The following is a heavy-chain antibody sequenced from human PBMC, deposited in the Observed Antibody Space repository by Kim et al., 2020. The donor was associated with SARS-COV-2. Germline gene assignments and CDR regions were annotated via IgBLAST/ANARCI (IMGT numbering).Heavy chain of an antibody. CDR2: IYSGGST. V-gene: IGHV3-53*01. CDR1: GFTVSSNY. CDR3: ARVLSGEGDFDY. D-gene: IGHD2-15*01. J-gene: IGHJ4*02. Sequence: GGSLRLSCAASGFTVSSNYMSWVRQAPGKGLEWVSVIYSGGSTYYADSVKGRFTISRDNSKNTLYLQMNSLRAEDTAVYYCARVLSGEGDFDYWGQGTLVTVSS.